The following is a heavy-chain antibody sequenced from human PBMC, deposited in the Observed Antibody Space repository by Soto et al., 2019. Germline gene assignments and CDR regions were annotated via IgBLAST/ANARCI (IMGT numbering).Heavy chain of an antibody. CDR1: GGSISSYY. D-gene: IGHD3-10*01. J-gene: IGHJ6*03. V-gene: IGHV4-59*01. CDR2: IYYSGST. Sequence: SETLSLTCTVSGGSISSYYWSWIRQPPGKGLEWIGYIYYSGSTNYNPSLKSRVTISVDTSKNQFSLKLSSLTAADTAVYYCAREKRLLLWFGELDYYYYYMDVWGKGTTVTVSS. CDR3: AREKRLLLWFGELDYYYYYMDV.